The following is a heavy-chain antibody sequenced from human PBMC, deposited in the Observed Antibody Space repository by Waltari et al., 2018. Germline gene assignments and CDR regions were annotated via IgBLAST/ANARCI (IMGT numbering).Heavy chain of an antibody. CDR2: INPSACST. CDR1: EYTFTSSY. D-gene: IGHD2-21*01. Sequence: QVQLVQSGAEVKKPGASVKISCKTSEYTFTSSYIHWVRQAPGQGLEWMGIINPSACSTIYAQKFQGRVTMTRDTSTSTVYMELSSLRSEDTAVYYCALDTGALWMDVWGQGTTVTVSS. V-gene: IGHV1-46*01. J-gene: IGHJ6*02. CDR3: ALDTGALWMDV.